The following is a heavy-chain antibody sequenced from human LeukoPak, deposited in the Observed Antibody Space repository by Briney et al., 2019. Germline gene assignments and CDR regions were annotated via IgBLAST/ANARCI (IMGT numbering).Heavy chain of an antibody. D-gene: IGHD4-11*01. J-gene: IGHJ4*02. CDR3: ARGRLTTLYYFDY. Sequence: PGGSLRLSCAASGFIFSDYYMSWIRQAPGKGPEWVSYIGNSGTPIYYADPVKGRFTISRDNVENSLYLQMNGLRAEDTAVYYCARGRLTTLYYFDYWGQGTLVTVSS. V-gene: IGHV3-11*01. CDR2: IGNSGTPI. CDR1: GFIFSDYY.